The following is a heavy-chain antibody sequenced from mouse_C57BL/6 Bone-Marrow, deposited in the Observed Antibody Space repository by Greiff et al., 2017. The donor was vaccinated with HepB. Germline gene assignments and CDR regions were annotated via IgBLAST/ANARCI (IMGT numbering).Heavy chain of an antibody. V-gene: IGHV1-63*01. CDR3: ARATYYDLYYFDY. J-gene: IGHJ2*01. Sequence: QVQLQQSGAELVRPGTSVKMSCKASGYTFTNYWIGWAKQRPGHGLEWIGDIYPGGGYTNYNEKFKGKATLTADKSSSTAYMQFSSLTSEDSAIYYCARATYYDLYYFDYWGQGTTLTVSS. D-gene: IGHD2-10*01. CDR1: GYTFTNYW. CDR2: IYPGGGYT.